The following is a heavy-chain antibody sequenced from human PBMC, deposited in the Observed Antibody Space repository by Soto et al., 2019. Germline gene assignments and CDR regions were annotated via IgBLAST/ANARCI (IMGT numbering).Heavy chain of an antibody. J-gene: IGHJ6*03. CDR1: GSSITTYY. CDR2: FYYSGSS. D-gene: IGHD2-15*01. V-gene: IGHV4-59*08. CDR3: ARLTPIKLSGLSYSYQYIGV. Sequence: NPSETLSLTCTVSGSSITTYYWSWIRQPPGKRLEWIGYFYYSGSSNYNPSLESRVTISVDPSKNQFSLTLSSVTAADTAIYFCARLTPIKLSGLSYSYQYIGVWGKGTTVTVSS.